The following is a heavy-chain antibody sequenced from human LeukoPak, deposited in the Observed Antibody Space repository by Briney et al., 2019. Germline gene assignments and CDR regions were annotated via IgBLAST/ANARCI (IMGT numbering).Heavy chain of an antibody. CDR2: IRSKANSYAT. Sequence: GGSLRLSCAASGFAFSSSWMSWVRQASGKGLEWVGRIRSKANSYATAYAASVKGRFTISRDDSKNTAYLQMNSLRAEDTAVYYCARDYAGYSSRFGYYYYMDVWGKGTAVTVSS. J-gene: IGHJ6*03. CDR1: GFAFSSSW. V-gene: IGHV3-73*01. D-gene: IGHD5-18*01. CDR3: ARDYAGYSSRFGYYYYMDV.